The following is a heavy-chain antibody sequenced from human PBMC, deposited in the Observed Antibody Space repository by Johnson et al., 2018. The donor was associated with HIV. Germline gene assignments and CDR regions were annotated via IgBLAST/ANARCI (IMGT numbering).Heavy chain of an antibody. V-gene: IGHV3-20*04. CDR1: RFTFNDYG. D-gene: IGHD5-18*01. J-gene: IGHJ3*02. CDR2: ITWNGVST. CDR3: AKRDTAMVDAFDI. Sequence: MLLVESGGGVVRPGGSLRLSCAASRFTFNDYGMNWVRQVPGKGLEWVSGITWNGVSTGYVDSLKGRFTISRDNAKNSLYLQMNSLRAEDTALYYCAKRDTAMVDAFDIWGQGTMVTVSS.